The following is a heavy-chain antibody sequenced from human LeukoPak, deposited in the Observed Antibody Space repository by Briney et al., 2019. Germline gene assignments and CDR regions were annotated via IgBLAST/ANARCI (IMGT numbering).Heavy chain of an antibody. D-gene: IGHD4-17*01. V-gene: IGHV3-7*01. CDR2: IKQDGSEK. CDR3: ARVRGDDYFDY. Sequence: GGSLRLSCAASGFTFTNYWMNWVRQAPGKGLEWVANIKQDGSEKYYVDSVKGRFTISRDNAKNSLYLQMHSLRAEDTAVYYCARVRGDDYFDYWGQGTLVTVSS. CDR1: GFTFTNYW. J-gene: IGHJ4*02.